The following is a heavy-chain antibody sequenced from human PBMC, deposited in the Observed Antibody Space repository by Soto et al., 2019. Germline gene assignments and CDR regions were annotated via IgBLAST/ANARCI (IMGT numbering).Heavy chain of an antibody. CDR2: IYHSGST. Sequence: SETPSLTCIVSRGSVNRSNWWSWVRQPPGKGLEWIGEIYHSGSTTYNPSLKSRATISVDKSENQFSLRLKSVTAADTAVYYCASVGSDYDNSSYKLPCGPGTLGSVST. V-gene: IGHV4-4*02. CDR3: ASVGSDYDNSSYKLP. CDR1: RGSVNRSNW. D-gene: IGHD3-22*01. J-gene: IGHJ5*02.